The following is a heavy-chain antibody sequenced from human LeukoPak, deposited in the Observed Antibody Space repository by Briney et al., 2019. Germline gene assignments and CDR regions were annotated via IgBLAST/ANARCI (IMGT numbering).Heavy chain of an antibody. CDR1: GFNFSNYW. D-gene: IGHD2-2*01. V-gene: IGHV3-7*03. Sequence: GGSLRLSCTASGFNFSNYWMTWVCQAPGKGLEWVTNIKRDGTDKYYVDSVKGRFTVSRDNTKNSLFPHMNSLRVEDTAMYYCARGPSGQLPYWGQGTMVTVTP. J-gene: IGHJ4*02. CDR2: IKRDGTDK. CDR3: ARGPSGQLPY.